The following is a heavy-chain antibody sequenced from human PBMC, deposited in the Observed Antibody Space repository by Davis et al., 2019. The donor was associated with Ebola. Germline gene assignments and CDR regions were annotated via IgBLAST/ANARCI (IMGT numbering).Heavy chain of an antibody. V-gene: IGHV3-21*01. CDR1: GFTFSSYA. CDR2: ISSSSTYI. D-gene: IGHD6-19*01. J-gene: IGHJ4*02. CDR3: ASEIYTSGCYDY. Sequence: GESLKISCAASGFTFSSYAMNCVRQAPGKGLEWVSSISSSSTYIYYADSVKGRFTISKDNAKNSMYLQMNSLRAEDTAVYYCASEIYTSGCYDYWGQGTLVTVSS.